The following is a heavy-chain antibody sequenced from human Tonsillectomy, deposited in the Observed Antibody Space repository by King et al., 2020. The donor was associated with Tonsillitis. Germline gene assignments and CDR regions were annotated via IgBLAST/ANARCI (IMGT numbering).Heavy chain of an antibody. D-gene: IGHD6-6*01. CDR2: ISGGGDTT. CDR3: AKGIAAPHPAPFDY. V-gene: IGHV3-23*04. CDR1: GFTFSSYA. Sequence: VQLVESGGGLVQPGGSLRLSCAASGFTFSSYAMSWVRQAPGKGLEWVSGISGGGDTTYYADSVKGRISISRDNSKNTLYLQMNSLRAEDTAVYYCAKGIAAPHPAPFDYWGQGTLVTVSS. J-gene: IGHJ4*02.